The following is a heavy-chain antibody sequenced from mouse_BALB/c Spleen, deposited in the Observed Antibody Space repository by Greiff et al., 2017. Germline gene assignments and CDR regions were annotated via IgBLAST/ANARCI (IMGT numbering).Heavy chain of an antibody. CDR2: ISSGSSTI. CDR3: AREGGRRYYFDY. V-gene: IGHV5-17*02. D-gene: IGHD3-3*01. Sequence: EVKVEESGGGLVQPGGSRKLSCAASGFTFSSFGMHWVRQAPEKGLEWVAYISSGSSTIYYADTVKGRFTISRDNPKNTLFLQMTSLRSEDTAMYYCAREGGRRYYFDYWGQGTTLTVSS. J-gene: IGHJ2*01. CDR1: GFTFSSFG.